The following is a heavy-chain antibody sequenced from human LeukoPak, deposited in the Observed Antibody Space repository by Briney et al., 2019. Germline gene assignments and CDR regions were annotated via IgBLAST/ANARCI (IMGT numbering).Heavy chain of an antibody. J-gene: IGHJ3*02. Sequence: SETLSLTCAVYGGSFSGYYWSWIRQPPGKGLEWIGEINHSGSTNYNPSLKSRVTISVDTSKNQFSLKLSSVTAADTAVYYCARDRPRGITMIVVVNDAFDIWGQGTMVTVSS. CDR3: ARDRPRGITMIVVVNDAFDI. D-gene: IGHD3-22*01. CDR2: INHSGST. CDR1: GGSFSGYY. V-gene: IGHV4-34*01.